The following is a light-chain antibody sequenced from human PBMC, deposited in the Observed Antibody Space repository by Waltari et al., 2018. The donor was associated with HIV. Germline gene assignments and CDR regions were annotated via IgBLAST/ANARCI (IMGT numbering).Light chain of an antibody. CDR1: RSNIGAGYD. CDR2: GNT. CDR3: QSYDSSLSGSKI. Sequence: LTQPPSVSGAPGQRVTISCTGTRSNIGAGYDVQWYQQLPGTAPKLLIYGNTNRPSGVPDRFSGSKSGTSASLDITGLQAEDEADYYCQSYDSSLSGSKIFGGGTKLTVL. J-gene: IGLJ2*01. V-gene: IGLV1-40*01.